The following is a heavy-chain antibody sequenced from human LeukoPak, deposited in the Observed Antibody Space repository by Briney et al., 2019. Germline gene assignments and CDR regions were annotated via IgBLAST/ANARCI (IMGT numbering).Heavy chain of an antibody. Sequence: PGGSLRLSCAASGFTFDDYAVHWVRQAPGKGLEWVSGISWNSGSIGYADSVKGRFTISRDNAKNSLYLQMNSLRAEDTALYYCAKWDVAAPDYWGQGTLATVSS. CDR1: GFTFDDYA. J-gene: IGHJ4*02. CDR3: AKWDVAAPDY. CDR2: ISWNSGSI. D-gene: IGHD6-13*01. V-gene: IGHV3-9*01.